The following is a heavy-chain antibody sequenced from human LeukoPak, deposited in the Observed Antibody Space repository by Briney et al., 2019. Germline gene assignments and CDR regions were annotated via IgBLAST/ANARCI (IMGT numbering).Heavy chain of an antibody. CDR1: GFTFSSFV. D-gene: IGHD4-17*01. Sequence: GGSLRLSCAASGFTFSSFVVSWVRQAPGKGLEWVTSISGDGDRTHYADSVKGRFTISRDNSKNMLYLHMNSLRAEDTAVYYCAKEGVAVTTRGAYFDYWGQGTLVTVSS. J-gene: IGHJ4*02. CDR2: ISGDGDRT. CDR3: AKEGVAVTTRGAYFDY. V-gene: IGHV3-23*01.